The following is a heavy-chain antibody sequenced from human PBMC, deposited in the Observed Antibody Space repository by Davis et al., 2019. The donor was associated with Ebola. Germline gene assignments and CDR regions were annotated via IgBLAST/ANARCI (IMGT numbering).Heavy chain of an antibody. CDR3: ARPSISGSYYKTEY. D-gene: IGHD3-10*01. V-gene: IGHV3-7*01. CDR1: GFPFSDLW. Sequence: GESLKISCAASGFPFSDLWMSWLRQAPGKGLEWVANINQDGSEKRYGDSVKGRFTISRDNAKNSLYLQMNSLRAEDTAVYYCARPSISGSYYKTEYWGQGTLVTVSS. CDR2: INQDGSEK. J-gene: IGHJ4*02.